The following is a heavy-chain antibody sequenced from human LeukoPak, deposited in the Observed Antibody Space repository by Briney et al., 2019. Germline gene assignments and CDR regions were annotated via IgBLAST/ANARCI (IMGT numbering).Heavy chain of an antibody. V-gene: IGHV1-2*02. J-gene: IGHJ4*02. CDR1: GYVFTDYY. CDR2: TNPKTGAS. Sequence: PAASVKVSRKTSGYVFTDYYIHWVRQAPGQGLQWMGWTNPKTGASNYAQKFQGRVTMTRDTSITTAYMELSGLRSDDSAVYFCARGLLSLVKSGDYWGQGAQVTVSS. CDR3: ARGLLSLVKSGDY. D-gene: IGHD2-21*02.